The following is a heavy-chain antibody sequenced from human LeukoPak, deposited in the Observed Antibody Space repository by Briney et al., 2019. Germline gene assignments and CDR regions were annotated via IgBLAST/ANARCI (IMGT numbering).Heavy chain of an antibody. CDR3: ARGSEHFDWLLYYRVVSWYFDL. J-gene: IGHJ2*01. Sequence: SQTLSLTCTVSGGSISSGGYYWSWIRQHPGKGLEWIGYIYYSGSTYYNPSLKSRVTISVDTSKNQFSLKLSSVTAADTAVYYCARGSEHFDWLLYYRVVSWYFDLWGRGTLVTVSS. V-gene: IGHV4-31*03. CDR1: GGSISSGGYY. CDR2: IYYSGST. D-gene: IGHD3-9*01.